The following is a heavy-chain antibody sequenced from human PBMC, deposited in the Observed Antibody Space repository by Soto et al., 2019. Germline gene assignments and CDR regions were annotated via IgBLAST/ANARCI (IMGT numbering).Heavy chain of an antibody. CDR1: GYSISSGYY. Sequence: SETLSLTCAVSGYSISSGYYWGWIRQPPGKGLEWIGSIYHSGSTYYNPSLKSRVTISVDTSKNQFSLKLSSVTAADTAVYYCARDGYYYDSSGYPRYYYYYGMDVWVHGTTVTVSS. J-gene: IGHJ6*02. D-gene: IGHD3-22*01. CDR2: IYHSGST. V-gene: IGHV4-38-2*02. CDR3: ARDGYYYDSSGYPRYYYYYGMDV.